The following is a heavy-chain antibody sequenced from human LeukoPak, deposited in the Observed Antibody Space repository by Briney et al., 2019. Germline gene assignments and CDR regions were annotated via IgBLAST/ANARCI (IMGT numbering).Heavy chain of an antibody. Sequence: SQTLSLTCTISGGSISSGGYYWSWIRQHPGKGLEWIGSMSYSGSTYYNPSLKSRVTISVDTSKNQFSLKLSSVTAADTAVYYCARQSGYSYGLVGYWGQGTLVTVSS. CDR1: GGSISSGGYY. CDR2: MSYSGST. D-gene: IGHD5-18*01. J-gene: IGHJ4*02. V-gene: IGHV4-39*01. CDR3: ARQSGYSYGLVGY.